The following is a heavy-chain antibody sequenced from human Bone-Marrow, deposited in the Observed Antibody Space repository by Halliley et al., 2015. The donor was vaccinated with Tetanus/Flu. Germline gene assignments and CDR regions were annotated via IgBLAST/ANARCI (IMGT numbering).Heavy chain of an antibody. V-gene: IGHV1-46*01. CDR3: ARDRGLLTTVTTWVGGFDI. D-gene: IGHD4-17*01. J-gene: IGHJ3*02. CDR2: PRGGST. Sequence: PRGGSTSYAQKFQGRVTMTGDTSASTVYMELSGLRSEDTAVYYCARDRGLLTTVTTWVGGFDIWGQGTMVTVSS.